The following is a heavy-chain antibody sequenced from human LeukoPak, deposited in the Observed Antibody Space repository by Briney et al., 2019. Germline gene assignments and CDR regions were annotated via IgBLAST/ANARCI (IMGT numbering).Heavy chain of an antibody. CDR1: GFTFSSYA. Sequence: QSGGSPRLSCAASGFTFSSYAMSWVRQAPGKGLEWVSGISNSGYSAFYADSVKGRFTISRDSSKKTLYLQMDSLRAEDAAVYYCAKASSDYDKFPFFDYWGQGTPVTVSS. V-gene: IGHV3-23*01. J-gene: IGHJ4*02. D-gene: IGHD5-12*01. CDR2: ISNSGYSA. CDR3: AKASSDYDKFPFFDY.